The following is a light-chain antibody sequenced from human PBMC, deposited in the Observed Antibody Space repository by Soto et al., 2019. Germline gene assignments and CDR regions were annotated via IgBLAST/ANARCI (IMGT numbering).Light chain of an antibody. Sequence: DIQMTQSPSSLSASVGDRVTITCQASQDISDNLNWYQQKQGKAPKVLIYDASHLETGVPSRFSGSGSGTEFTFAIRSLQPKDVATYYCQQYDDLPITFGQGTRLEIK. V-gene: IGKV1-33*01. CDR2: DAS. CDR3: QQYDDLPIT. J-gene: IGKJ5*01. CDR1: QDISDN.